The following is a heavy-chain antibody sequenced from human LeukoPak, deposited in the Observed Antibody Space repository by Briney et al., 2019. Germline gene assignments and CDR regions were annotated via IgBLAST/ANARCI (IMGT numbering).Heavy chain of an antibody. CDR1: GFTFSSYG. CDR2: IWYGGSNK. D-gene: IGHD6-13*01. V-gene: IGHV3-30*18. CDR3: AKDRQQQLGVDY. J-gene: IGHJ4*02. Sequence: PGRSLRLSCAASGFTFSSYGMHWVRQAPGKGLEWVAVIWYGGSNKYYADSVKGRFAISRDNSKNTLYLQMNSLRAEDTAVYYCAKDRQQQLGVDYWGQGTLVTVSS.